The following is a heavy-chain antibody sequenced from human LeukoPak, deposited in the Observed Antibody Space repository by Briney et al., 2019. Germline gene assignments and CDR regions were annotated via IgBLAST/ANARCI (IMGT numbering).Heavy chain of an antibody. D-gene: IGHD3-10*01. Sequence: GGSLRLSCAASGFTFNSYAMSWVRQAPGKGLEWVSAISGSGYNTYYADSVKGRFTISRDNSKNTLYLQMNSLKTEDTAVYYCSFIRGVTFYGMDVWGQGTTVTVS. V-gene: IGHV3-23*01. CDR3: SFIRGVTFYGMDV. J-gene: IGHJ6*02. CDR2: ISGSGYNT. CDR1: GFTFNSYA.